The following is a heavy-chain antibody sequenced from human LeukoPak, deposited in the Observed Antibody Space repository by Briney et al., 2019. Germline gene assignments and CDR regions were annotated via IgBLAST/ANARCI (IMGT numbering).Heavy chain of an antibody. D-gene: IGHD3/OR15-3a*01. V-gene: IGHV3-7*01. J-gene: IGHJ4*02. CDR1: GFIFSGYW. Sequence: PGGSLRLSCAASGFIFSGYWMTWVCQAPGRGLEWVANMKQDGSERYYVDSVKGRFTISRDNAKSSLYLQMNSLRVEDTAVYYCARYLDFRADYYFDYWGQGTLVTVSS. CDR2: MKQDGSER. CDR3: ARYLDFRADYYFDY.